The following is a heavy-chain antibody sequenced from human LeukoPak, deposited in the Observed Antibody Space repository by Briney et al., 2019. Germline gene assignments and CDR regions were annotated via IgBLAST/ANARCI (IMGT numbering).Heavy chain of an antibody. V-gene: IGHV4-30-2*01. D-gene: IGHD3-10*01. CDR2: IYHSGST. J-gene: IGHJ3*02. CDR3: ARDGGGAFDI. Sequence: SETLSLTCAVSGGSISSGGYSWSWIRQPPGKGLEWIGYIYHSGSTYYNPSLKSRVTIPVDRSKNQFSLKLSSVTAADTAVYYCARDGGGAFDIWGQGTMVTVSS. CDR1: GGSISSGGYS.